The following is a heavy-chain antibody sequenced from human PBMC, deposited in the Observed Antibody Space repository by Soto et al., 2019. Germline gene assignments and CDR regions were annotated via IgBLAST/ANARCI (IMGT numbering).Heavy chain of an antibody. CDR2: IYPSGST. V-gene: IGHV4-30-2*01. Sequence: QLQLQESGSGLVKPSQTLSLTCAVSGASISSGGYSWSWIRQPPGKGLEWIVYIYPSGSTYYNPSLKSRVSITVDRSKTQFSLQLSSVTAADTGVYYCATVPDRWGQGTLVSVYS. CDR3: ATVPDR. CDR1: GASISSGGYS. D-gene: IGHD2-2*01. J-gene: IGHJ5*02.